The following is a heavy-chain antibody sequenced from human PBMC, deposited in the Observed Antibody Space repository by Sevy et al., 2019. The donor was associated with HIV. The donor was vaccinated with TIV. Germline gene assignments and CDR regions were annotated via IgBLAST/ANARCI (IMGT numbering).Heavy chain of an antibody. CDR1: GGSINNKAYY. V-gene: IGHV4-39*01. CDR2: MSYSGNS. Sequence: SETLSLTCTVSGGSINNKAYYWAWIRQPPGKGLEWIGSMSYSGNSHYNPSLNSRVTISLDTSKNQFSLRLTFVTAADTAVYYCARRLTAAGGGNEYFQRWGQRTLVTVSS. J-gene: IGHJ1*01. CDR3: ARRLTAAGGGNEYFQR. D-gene: IGHD6-13*01.